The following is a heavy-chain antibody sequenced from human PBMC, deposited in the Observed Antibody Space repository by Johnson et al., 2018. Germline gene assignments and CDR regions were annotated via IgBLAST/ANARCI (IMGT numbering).Heavy chain of an antibody. CDR3: ARRLVVPAAMGYYYYGSDV. CDR2: IYSGGST. Sequence: VQLVESGGGLIQPGGSLRLSCAASGFTVSSNYMSWVRQAPGKGLEWVSVIYSGGSTYYADSVKGRFTISRDNSKNTLYLQMNSLRAEDTAVYYCARRLVVPAAMGYYYYGSDVWGQGTTVTVSS. J-gene: IGHJ6*02. CDR1: GFTVSSNY. V-gene: IGHV3-53*01. D-gene: IGHD2-2*01.